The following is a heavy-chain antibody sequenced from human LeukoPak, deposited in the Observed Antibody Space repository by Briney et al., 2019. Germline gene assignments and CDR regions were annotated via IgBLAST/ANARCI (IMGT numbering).Heavy chain of an antibody. Sequence: PSETLSLTCAVSGGSFSGYYWSWIRQPPGKGLEWIGEISHSGSTNYNPSLKSRGTISVDTSKNQFSLKLSSVTAADTAVYYCARRGCSSTSCYRRGTKLQPTKNYYYYMDVWGKGTTVTISS. CDR1: GGSFSGYY. J-gene: IGHJ6*03. CDR3: ARRGCSSTSCYRRGTKLQPTKNYYYYMDV. V-gene: IGHV4-34*01. D-gene: IGHD2-2*01. CDR2: ISHSGST.